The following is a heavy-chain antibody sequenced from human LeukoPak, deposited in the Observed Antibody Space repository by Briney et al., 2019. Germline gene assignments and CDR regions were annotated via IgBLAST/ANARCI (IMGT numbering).Heavy chain of an antibody. Sequence: SETLSLTCTVSGGSISSYYWSWIRQPPGKGLEWIGYIYYSGSTNYNPSLKSRVTISVDTSKNQFSLKLSSVTAADTAVYYCARDRPSNNYGMDVWGQGTTVTV. CDR1: GGSISSYY. V-gene: IGHV4-59*01. J-gene: IGHJ6*02. CDR2: IYYSGST. CDR3: ARDRPSNNYGMDV.